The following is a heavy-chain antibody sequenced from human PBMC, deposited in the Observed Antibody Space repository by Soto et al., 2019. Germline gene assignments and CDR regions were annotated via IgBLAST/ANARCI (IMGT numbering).Heavy chain of an antibody. J-gene: IGHJ4*02. D-gene: IGHD2-21*01. CDR3: ARNILGPFDY. Sequence: EVQLVESGGDLVQPGGSLRLSCATSGFTFSSYWMHWVRQAPGKGLEWVANINQDGNKKYYVDSVKGRFTISRDNAKNSLYLQMNSMRAEDTAVYYCARNILGPFDYWGQGTLVTVSS. V-gene: IGHV3-7*05. CDR2: INQDGNKK. CDR1: GFTFSSYW.